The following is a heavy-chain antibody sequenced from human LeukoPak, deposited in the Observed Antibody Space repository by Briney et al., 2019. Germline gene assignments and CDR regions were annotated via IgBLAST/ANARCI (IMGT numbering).Heavy chain of an antibody. J-gene: IGHJ5*02. Sequence: GGSLRLSCVASGFTSSNYNMNWVRQAPGKGLEWVSVISGTSTYTSFADSVKGRFTISRDNAKNSLYLQMNSLRVEDTAMYYCARDTGYSSSWYRGDWFDPWGQGTLVTVSS. CDR3: ARDTGYSSSWYRGDWFDP. CDR1: GFTSSNYN. D-gene: IGHD6-13*01. CDR2: ISGTSTYT. V-gene: IGHV3-21*01.